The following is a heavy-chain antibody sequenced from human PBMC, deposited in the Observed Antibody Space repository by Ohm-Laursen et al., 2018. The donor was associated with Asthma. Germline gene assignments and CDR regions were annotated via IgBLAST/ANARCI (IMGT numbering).Heavy chain of an antibody. V-gene: IGHV3-7*01. Sequence: GSLRLSCTASGFTFSSYCMSWVHQAPGKGLERVANIKQDGSEKYYVDSVKGRFTISRDNAKNSLYLQMNSLRAEDTAVYYGARDRAIAAAVYWYFDLWGRGTLVTVSS. CDR1: GFTFSSYC. J-gene: IGHJ2*01. CDR3: ARDRAIAAAVYWYFDL. D-gene: IGHD6-13*01. CDR2: IKQDGSEK.